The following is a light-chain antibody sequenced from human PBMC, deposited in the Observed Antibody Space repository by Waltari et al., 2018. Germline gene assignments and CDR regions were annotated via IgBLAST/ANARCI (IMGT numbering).Light chain of an antibody. CDR1: QSVGHY. V-gene: IGKV1-39*01. CDR3: QHSSITPYT. J-gene: IGKJ2*01. CDR2: AAS. Sequence: DIQMTQSPASLSASVGDRVTITCRSSQSVGHYLNWYQQKPHQAPRLLIYAASTLQSGVPSRFSCSGSETHFTLTISPLQSEDFATYYCQHSSITPYTFGQGTKLEI.